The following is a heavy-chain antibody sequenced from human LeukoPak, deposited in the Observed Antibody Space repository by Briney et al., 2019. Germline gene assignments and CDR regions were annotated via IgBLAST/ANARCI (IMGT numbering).Heavy chain of an antibody. CDR3: ARGGCGGDCYSGYYYMDV. D-gene: IGHD2-21*02. CDR1: GGSFSGYY. Sequence: SSETLSLTCAVYGGSFSGYYWSWIRQPPGKGLEWTGEINHSGSTNYNPSLKSRVTISVDTSKNQFSLKLSSVTAADTAVYYCARGGCGGDCYSGYYYMDVWGKGTTVTVSS. J-gene: IGHJ6*03. CDR2: INHSGST. V-gene: IGHV4-34*01.